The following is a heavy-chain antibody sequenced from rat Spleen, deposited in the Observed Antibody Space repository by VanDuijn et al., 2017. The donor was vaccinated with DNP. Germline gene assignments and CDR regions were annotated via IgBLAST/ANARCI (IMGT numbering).Heavy chain of an antibody. CDR1: GLSLTSYH. D-gene: IGHD4-3*01. CDR3: ARTGSYKTGFYFDY. J-gene: IGHJ2*01. CDR2: MWNGGTT. Sequence: QVQLKESGPGLVQPSQPLSLLCTASGLSLTSYHVSWVLQSPGKGLEWMGPMWNGGTTDYNSALKSRLSISRDTSKSQVFLKMNSLQTEDTAIYFCARTGSYKTGFYFDYWGQGVLVTVSS. V-gene: IGHV2-43*01.